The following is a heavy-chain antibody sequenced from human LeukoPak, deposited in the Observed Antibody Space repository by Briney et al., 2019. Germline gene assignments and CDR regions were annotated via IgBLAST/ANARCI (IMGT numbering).Heavy chain of an antibody. CDR1: GFTFDDYT. Sequence: GGSLRLSCAASGFTFDDYTMHWVRQAPGKGLEWVSLISWDGGSTYYADSVKGRFTISRDNSKNSLYLQMNSLRTEDTALYYCAEDMKFGITFGGVIGNWGQGTLVTVSS. CDR3: AEDMKFGITFGGVIGN. D-gene: IGHD3-16*02. CDR2: ISWDGGST. J-gene: IGHJ4*02. V-gene: IGHV3-43*01.